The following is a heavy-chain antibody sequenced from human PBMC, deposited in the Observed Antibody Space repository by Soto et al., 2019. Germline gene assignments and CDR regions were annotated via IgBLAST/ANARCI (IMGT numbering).Heavy chain of an antibody. CDR3: ARKAWVRFDY. V-gene: IGHV4-4*02. D-gene: IGHD7-27*01. J-gene: IGHJ4*02. CDR1: GDSISSSVW. Sequence: SDTLSLTCAVSGDSISSSVWWTWVRQPPGKGLEWIGEVFHTGNTNYNPSLKSRVTMSVDKSTNEFSLKVTSVTTAETAIYYCARKAWVRFDYWGQGALVTVSS. CDR2: VFHTGNT.